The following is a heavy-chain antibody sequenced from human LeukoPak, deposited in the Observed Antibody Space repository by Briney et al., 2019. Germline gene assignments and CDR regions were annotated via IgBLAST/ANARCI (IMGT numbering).Heavy chain of an antibody. Sequence: SETLSLTCTVSGGSISSSRYYWGWIRQPPGKGLEWVGSIYYSGSTDYNPSLKSRLTISVDTSKNQSSLKLSSVTATDSAVYYCARSIAVAGASPKDAFDIWGQGTMVTVSS. J-gene: IGHJ3*02. CDR2: IYYSGST. CDR3: ARSIAVAGASPKDAFDI. CDR1: GGSISSSRYY. D-gene: IGHD6-19*01. V-gene: IGHV4-39*07.